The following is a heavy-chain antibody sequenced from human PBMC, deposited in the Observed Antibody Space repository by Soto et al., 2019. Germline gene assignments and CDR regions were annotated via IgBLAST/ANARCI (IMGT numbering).Heavy chain of an antibody. J-gene: IGHJ6*03. D-gene: IGHD2-21*01. Sequence: PSETLSLTCVVSGGSLSDYFWSWIRRPPGMALEWIGEINHLGSINYNPSLKSRVNMSVDTSKNQLSLTLNSVTAADTATYYCARGGISHWAYFYYMDVWDRGTTVTVSS. CDR3: ARGGISHWAYFYYMDV. CDR1: GGSLSDYF. V-gene: IGHV4-34*01. CDR2: INHLGSI.